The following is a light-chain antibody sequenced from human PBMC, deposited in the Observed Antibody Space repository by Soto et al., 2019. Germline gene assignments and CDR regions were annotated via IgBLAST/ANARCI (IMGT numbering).Light chain of an antibody. CDR1: QDIGAY. CDR3: QPSYSTRT. Sequence: DLQMTQSPSSLSASIGDRVTISCRASQDIGAYVNWYQHKQGKAPRVLMYAASNLKSGVPPRFSGRGVGRDFTLTISDLQPEDFATYYCQPSYSTRTFGQGTKVERK. V-gene: IGKV1-39*01. J-gene: IGKJ1*01. CDR2: AAS.